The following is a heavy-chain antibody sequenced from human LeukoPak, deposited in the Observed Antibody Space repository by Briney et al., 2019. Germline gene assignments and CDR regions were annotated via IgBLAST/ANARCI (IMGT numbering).Heavy chain of an antibody. V-gene: IGHV1-3*03. CDR3: ARGCSGGSCYGSPEDLVYYYMDV. D-gene: IGHD2-15*01. CDR1: GYTFTNYA. CDR2: INAGNGNT. J-gene: IGHJ6*03. Sequence: GASVKVSCKASGYTFTNYAIHWVRQAPGQRLEWMGWINAGNGNTKYSQEFQGRVTITRNTSISTAYMELSSLRSEDTAVYYCARGCSGGSCYGSPEDLVYYYMDVWGKGTTVTVSS.